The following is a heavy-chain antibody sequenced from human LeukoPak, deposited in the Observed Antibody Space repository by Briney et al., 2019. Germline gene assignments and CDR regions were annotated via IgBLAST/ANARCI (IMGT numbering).Heavy chain of an antibody. CDR1: GFTFSSYS. CDR2: ISSSSSYI. Sequence: GGSLRLSCAASGFTFSSYSMNWVRQAPGKGLEWVSSISSSSSYIYYADSVKGRFTISRDNAKNSLYLQMNSLRAEDTAVYYCARVAMVRAFDIWGQGTMVTVSS. D-gene: IGHD3-10*01. CDR3: ARVAMVRAFDI. V-gene: IGHV3-21*01. J-gene: IGHJ3*02.